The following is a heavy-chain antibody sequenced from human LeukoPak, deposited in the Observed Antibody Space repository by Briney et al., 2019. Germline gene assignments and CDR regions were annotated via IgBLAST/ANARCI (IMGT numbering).Heavy chain of an antibody. J-gene: IGHJ5*02. Sequence: ASVKVSCKASGYTFTGYYMHWVRQAPGQGLEWMGRINPNSGGTNYAQKFQSRVTMTRDTSISTAYMELSRLRSDDTAVYYCARAVNYDFWSGSGNWFDPWGQGTLVTVSS. CDR3: ARAVNYDFWSGSGNWFDP. CDR2: INPNSGGT. CDR1: GYTFTGYY. V-gene: IGHV1-2*06. D-gene: IGHD3-3*01.